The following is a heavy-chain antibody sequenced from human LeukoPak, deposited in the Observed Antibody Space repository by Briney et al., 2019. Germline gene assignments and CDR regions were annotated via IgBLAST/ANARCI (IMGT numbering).Heavy chain of an antibody. J-gene: IGHJ6*02. CDR2: IIPILGIA. CDR3: ARNKGAMVPKYYYYGMDV. Sequence: SVKVSCKASGGTFSSYAISWVRQAPGQGLGWMGRIIPILGIANYAQKFQGRVTITADKSTSTAYMELSSLRSEDTAVYYCARNKGAMVPKYYYYGMDVWGQGTTVTVSS. D-gene: IGHD3-10*01. CDR1: GGTFSSYA. V-gene: IGHV1-69*04.